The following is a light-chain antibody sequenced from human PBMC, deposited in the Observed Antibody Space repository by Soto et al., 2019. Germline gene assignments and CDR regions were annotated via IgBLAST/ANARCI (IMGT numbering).Light chain of an antibody. Sequence: EVVMTQSPATLSVSPGERATLSCRASQRISSNLAWYQQKPGQAPRLLIYGASSRATGIPDRFSGSGSGTDFTLTISRLEPEDFAVYYCHQYGSSAWTFGQGTKVDIK. J-gene: IGKJ1*01. CDR3: HQYGSSAWT. CDR1: QRISSN. V-gene: IGKV3-20*01. CDR2: GAS.